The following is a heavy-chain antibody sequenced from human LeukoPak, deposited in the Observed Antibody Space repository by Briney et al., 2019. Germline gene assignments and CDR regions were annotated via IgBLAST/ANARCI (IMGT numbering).Heavy chain of an antibody. D-gene: IGHD5-24*01. V-gene: IGHV4-4*07. CDR1: GGSISSYY. CDR2: IYTSGST. CDR3: AREREGDGYNFDWIY. Sequence: ASETLSLTCTVSGGSISSYYWSWIRQPAGKGLEWIGRIYTSGSTNYNPSLKSRVTMSVDTSKNQFSLKLSSVTAADTAAYYCAREREGDGYNFDWIYWGQGTLVTVSS. J-gene: IGHJ4*02.